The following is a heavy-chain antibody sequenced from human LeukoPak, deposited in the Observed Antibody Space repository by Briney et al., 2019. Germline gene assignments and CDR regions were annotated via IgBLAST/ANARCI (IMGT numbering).Heavy chain of an antibody. CDR2: INWNGGST. V-gene: IGHV3-20*04. CDR3: AREFWNDGAFDY. CDR1: GSGFTFNNYW. Sequence: GGSLRLSCAASGSGFTFNNYWMRWVRQAPGKGLEWVSGINWNGGSTGYADSVKGRFTISRDNAKNSLYLQMNSLRAEDTALYYCAREFWNDGAFDYWGQGTLVTVSS. D-gene: IGHD1-1*01. J-gene: IGHJ4*02.